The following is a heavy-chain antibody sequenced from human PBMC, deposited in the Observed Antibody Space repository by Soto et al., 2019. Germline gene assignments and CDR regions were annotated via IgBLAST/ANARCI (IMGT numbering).Heavy chain of an antibody. J-gene: IGHJ3*02. CDR3: AKVVYERSVNDALDI. CDR2: ITVDGGST. CDR1: GFTFDAFP. D-gene: IGHD3-22*01. Sequence: LGGSQIPSCEHPGFTFDAFPRTLVRAARGKGLEWVSSITVDGGSTYYVDSVKGRFTVSRDNSKNTLYLQMDSLRAEDTAVYYCAKVVYERSVNDALDIWGQGKMV. V-gene: IGHV3-23*01.